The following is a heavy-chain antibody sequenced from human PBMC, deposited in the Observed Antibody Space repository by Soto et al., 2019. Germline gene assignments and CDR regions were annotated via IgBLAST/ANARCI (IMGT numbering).Heavy chain of an antibody. J-gene: IGHJ4*01. D-gene: IGHD2-15*01. V-gene: IGHV1-8*01. Sequence: ASVKVSCKISGYNFTNFDINWVRQAPGRGLVWMGWMNPSSGETGSAQNFQGRVTMTRDISTRTFFMQLTSLRSEDTAIYYCARLAEYCNGIKCYSNFDFWGSGTQFTVSS. CDR1: GYNFTNFD. CDR3: ARLAEYCNGIKCYSNFDF. CDR2: MNPSSGET.